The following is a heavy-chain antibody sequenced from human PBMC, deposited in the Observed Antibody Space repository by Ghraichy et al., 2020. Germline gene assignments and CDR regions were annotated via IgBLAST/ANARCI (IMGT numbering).Heavy chain of an antibody. J-gene: IGHJ1*01. D-gene: IGHD2-21*02. CDR1: GYTFTDYS. V-gene: IGHV1-2*02. CDR3: ARDHSKVHLMTATTRGYFQH. Sequence: ASVVSCKASGYTFTDYSFHWVRQAPGQGLEWMGWFNPNTGSRNYAQKFQGRVTMTRDTSISTAYLELSGLKSDDTAFYYCARDHSKVHLMTATTRGYFQHWGQGTVVTVSS. CDR2: FNPNTGSR.